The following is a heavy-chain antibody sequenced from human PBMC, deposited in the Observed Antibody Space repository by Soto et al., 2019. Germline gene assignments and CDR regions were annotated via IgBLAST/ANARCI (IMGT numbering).Heavy chain of an antibody. Sequence: QVQLVQSGAEVKKPGASVKVSCKASGYTFTSYGISWVRQAPGQGLEWMGWISAYNGNTNYAQKLQGRVTMTTDTXXSXGXXELRSLRSDDTAVYYCAREGAYTAMVLNYYYGMDVWGQGTTVTVSS. J-gene: IGHJ6*02. CDR3: AREGAYTAMVLNYYYGMDV. V-gene: IGHV1-18*01. CDR1: GYTFTSYG. D-gene: IGHD5-18*01. CDR2: ISAYNGNT.